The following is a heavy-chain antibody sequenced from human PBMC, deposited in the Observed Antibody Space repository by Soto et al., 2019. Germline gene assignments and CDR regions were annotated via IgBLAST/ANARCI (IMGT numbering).Heavy chain of an antibody. Sequence: SETLSLTCTVSGGSISSSSYYWGWIRQPPGKGLEWIGSIYYSGSTYYNPSLKSRVTISVDTSKNQFSLKLSSVTAADTAVYYCARREAQKIIVVVPAAPDNWGKESLVTVSS. D-gene: IGHD2-2*01. J-gene: IGHJ4*02. V-gene: IGHV4-39*01. CDR3: ARREAQKIIVVVPAAPDN. CDR2: IYYSGST. CDR1: GGSISSSSYY.